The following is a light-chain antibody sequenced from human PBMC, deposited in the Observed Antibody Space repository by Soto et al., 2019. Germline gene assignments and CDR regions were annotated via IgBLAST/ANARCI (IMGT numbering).Light chain of an antibody. Sequence: DIQMTQSPSSLSASVGDRVTITCRASQNIFSYLSWYQHKPGKAPKLLIYAASSLQSGVPSRFSGSGSGTDFALTISSLQTEDFATFYCQQSYSVPHTFGQGTKVEI. CDR2: AAS. CDR3: QQSYSVPHT. CDR1: QNIFSY. J-gene: IGKJ2*01. V-gene: IGKV1-39*01.